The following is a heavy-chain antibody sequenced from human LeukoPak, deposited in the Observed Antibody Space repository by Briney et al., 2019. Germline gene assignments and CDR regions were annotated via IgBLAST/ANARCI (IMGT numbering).Heavy chain of an antibody. V-gene: IGHV3-53*01. Sequence: GGSLRLSCVTFGSTVSSNYMNWVSQAPGKGLEWVAVIYSGGSTDYADSVKGRFTISRDTSRRTLYLQMSNLRVEDTAVYYCEVSGRFQAKIYWGQGTRVIVSS. CDR1: GSTVSSNY. CDR2: IYSGGST. CDR3: EVSGRFQAKIY. D-gene: IGHD6-19*01. J-gene: IGHJ4*02.